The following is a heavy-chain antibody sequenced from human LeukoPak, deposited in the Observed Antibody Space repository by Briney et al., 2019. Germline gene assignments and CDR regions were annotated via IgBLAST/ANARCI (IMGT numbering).Heavy chain of an antibody. Sequence: PETLSLTCTVSGASLNSYYWSWIRQPAGKGLEWIGRIYSGGSTNYNPSLKSRVTLSVDTSKNQFSLRLSSLTVADTAVYYCAREGRYGDYEGYWGQGTLVTVSS. CDR3: AREGRYGDYEGY. D-gene: IGHD4-17*01. J-gene: IGHJ4*02. CDR1: GASLNSYY. CDR2: IYSGGST. V-gene: IGHV4-4*07.